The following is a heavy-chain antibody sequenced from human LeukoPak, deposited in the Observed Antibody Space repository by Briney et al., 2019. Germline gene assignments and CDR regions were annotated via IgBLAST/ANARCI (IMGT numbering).Heavy chain of an antibody. J-gene: IGHJ4*02. V-gene: IGHV3-23*01. Sequence: PGGSLRLSCAASGFTFSSYAMSWVRQAAGKRLEWVSAISGSGGSTYYADSVKGRFTISRDNSKNTLYLQMNSLRAEDTAVYYCAKGSEQWLGPYYFDYWGQGTLVTVSS. CDR2: ISGSGGST. CDR1: GFTFSSYA. D-gene: IGHD6-19*01. CDR3: AKGSEQWLGPYYFDY.